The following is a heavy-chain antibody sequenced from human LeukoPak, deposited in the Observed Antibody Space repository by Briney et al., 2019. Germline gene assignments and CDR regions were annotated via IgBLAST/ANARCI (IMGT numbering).Heavy chain of an antibody. D-gene: IGHD6-13*01. V-gene: IGHV4-59*12. CDR3: ARDPSYSSSWDYYYYYGMDV. J-gene: IGHJ6*02. CDR2: IYYSGST. Sequence: SETLSLTCTVPGGSISSYYWSWIRQPPGKGLEWIGYIYYSGSTNYNPSLKSRVTMAVDTSKNQFSLKVSSVTAADTAVYYCARDPSYSSSWDYYYYYGMDVWGQGTTVTVSS. CDR1: GGSISSYY.